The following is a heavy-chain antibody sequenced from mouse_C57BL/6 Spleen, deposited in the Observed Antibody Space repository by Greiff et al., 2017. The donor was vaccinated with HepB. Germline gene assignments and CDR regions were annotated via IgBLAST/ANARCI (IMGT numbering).Heavy chain of an antibody. J-gene: IGHJ3*01. Sequence: VQLQQSGAELVRPGASVKLSCKASGYTFTDYYINWVKQRPGQGLEWIARIYPGSGNTYYNEKFKGKATLTAEKSSSTAYMQLSSLTSEDSAVYFCARDEGEAWFAYWGQGTLVTVSA. CDR3: ARDEGEAWFAY. CDR2: IYPGSGNT. CDR1: GYTFTDYY. V-gene: IGHV1-76*01.